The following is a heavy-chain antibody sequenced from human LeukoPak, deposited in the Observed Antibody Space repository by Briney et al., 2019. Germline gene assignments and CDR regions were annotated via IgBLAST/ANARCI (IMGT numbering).Heavy chain of an antibody. V-gene: IGHV4-4*07. CDR2: IYTSGST. J-gene: IGHJ4*02. CDR3: ARGPPTYYYDSSGPFDY. D-gene: IGHD3-22*01. CDR1: GGSVSSYY. Sequence: SQTLSLTCTVSGGSVSSYYWSWIRQPAGQGLEWIGRIYTSGSTNYNPSLKIRVTISVDTSKNQFSLKLSSVTAADTAVYYCARGPPTYYYDSSGPFDYWGQGTLVTVSS.